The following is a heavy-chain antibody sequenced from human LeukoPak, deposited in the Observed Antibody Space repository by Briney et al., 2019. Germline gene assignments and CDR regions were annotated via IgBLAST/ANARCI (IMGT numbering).Heavy chain of an antibody. V-gene: IGHV3-48*02. J-gene: IGHJ4*02. Sequence: PGGSLRLSCAASGFSFDSYIMNWVRQAPGKGLEWVSYISSSGSTIYYSDSVKGRFTISRDNAKNSLCLQMNSLRDEDTAVYYCARDLPRKRGYYYDSSGYPFDYWGQRTLVTVSS. CDR2: ISSSGSTI. D-gene: IGHD3-22*01. CDR1: GFSFDSYI. CDR3: ARDLPRKRGYYYDSSGYPFDY.